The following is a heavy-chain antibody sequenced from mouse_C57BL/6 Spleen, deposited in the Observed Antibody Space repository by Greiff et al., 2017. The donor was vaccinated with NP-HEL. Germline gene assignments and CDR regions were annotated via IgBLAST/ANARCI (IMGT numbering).Heavy chain of an antibody. CDR3: ARWRGTTVVSDWYFDV. CDR2: IDPNSGGT. Sequence: QVQLQQPGAELVKPGASVKLSCKASGYTFTSYWMHWVKQRPGRGLEWIGRIDPNSGGTKYNEKFKSKATLTVDKPSSTAYMQLSSLTSEDSAVYYCARWRGTTVVSDWYFDVWGTGTTVTVSS. J-gene: IGHJ1*03. D-gene: IGHD1-1*01. CDR1: GYTFTSYW. V-gene: IGHV1-72*01.